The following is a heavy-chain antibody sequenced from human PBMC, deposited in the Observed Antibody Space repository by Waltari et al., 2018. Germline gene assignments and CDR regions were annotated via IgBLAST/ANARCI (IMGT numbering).Heavy chain of an antibody. CDR2: IYYSGST. Sequence: QVQLQESGPGLVKPSETLSLTCTVSGGSISSYYWSWIRQPPGKGLEWIGYIYYSGSTNYNPSLKSRVTISVDTSKNQFSLKLSSVTAADTAVYYCARVPEPRFTYFDYWGQGTLVTVSS. V-gene: IGHV4-59*01. CDR1: GGSISSYY. D-gene: IGHD1-1*01. CDR3: ARVPEPRFTYFDY. J-gene: IGHJ4*02.